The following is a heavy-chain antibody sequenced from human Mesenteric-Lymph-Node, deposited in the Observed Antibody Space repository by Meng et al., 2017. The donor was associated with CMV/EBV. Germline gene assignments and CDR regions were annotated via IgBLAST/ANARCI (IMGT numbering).Heavy chain of an antibody. J-gene: IGHJ4*02. V-gene: IGHV3-49*04. Sequence: GESLKISCTTSEFTFRNYAISWVRQAPGKGLEWVGFIRNRAYGGSTEYAASVKGRFTISRDDSKSIAYLQMNSLKTEDTAVYYCAVLLTIFGVDPDYWGQGTPVTVSS. CDR1: EFTFRNYA. CDR3: AVLLTIFGVDPDY. D-gene: IGHD3-3*01. CDR2: IRNRAYGGST.